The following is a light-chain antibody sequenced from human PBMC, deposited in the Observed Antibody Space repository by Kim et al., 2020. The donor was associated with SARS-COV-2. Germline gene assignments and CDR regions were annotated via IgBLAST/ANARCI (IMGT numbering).Light chain of an antibody. J-gene: IGLJ3*02. V-gene: IGLV3-19*01. CDR1: RLRSYY. Sequence: ALGQTVRITCQGDRLRSYYVSWYQKKPGQAPVLVIYGKNNRPSGIPDRFSCSSSGNTASLTITGAQAEDESDYYCNSRDSSGNHWVFGGGTQLTVL. CDR2: GKN. CDR3: NSRDSSGNHWV.